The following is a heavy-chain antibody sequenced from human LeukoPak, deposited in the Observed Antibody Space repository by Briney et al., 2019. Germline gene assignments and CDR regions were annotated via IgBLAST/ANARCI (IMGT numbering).Heavy chain of an antibody. CDR2: ISYDRSNK. V-gene: IGHV3-30*04. Sequence: PGRSLRLSCAASGFTFSSYAMHWVRQAPGKGLERVAVISYDRSNKYYADSVKGRFTISRDNSKNTLYLQMNSLRAEDTAVYYCARSKGSGSQSSGNWFDPWGQGTLVTVSS. J-gene: IGHJ5*02. D-gene: IGHD3-10*01. CDR1: GFTFSSYA. CDR3: ARSKGSGSQSSGNWFDP.